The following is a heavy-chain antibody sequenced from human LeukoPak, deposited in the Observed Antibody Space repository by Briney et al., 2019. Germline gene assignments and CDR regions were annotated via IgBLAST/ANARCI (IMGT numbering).Heavy chain of an antibody. D-gene: IGHD3-22*01. J-gene: IGHJ3*02. V-gene: IGHV3-30*02. Sequence: GGSLRLSCAASGFSFSNYGMHWVRQAPGKGLEWVAFIRFDGTDEFYADSVKGRFTISRDNAKNSLYLQMNSLRAEDTAVYYCARDILDSSGYSGAFDIWGQGTMVTVSS. CDR2: IRFDGTDE. CDR1: GFSFSNYG. CDR3: ARDILDSSGYSGAFDI.